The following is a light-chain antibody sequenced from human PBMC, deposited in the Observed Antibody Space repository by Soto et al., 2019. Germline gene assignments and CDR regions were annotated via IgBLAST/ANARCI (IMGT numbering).Light chain of an antibody. CDR2: TNN. CDR3: ASWDDSLNGPV. V-gene: IGLV1-44*01. J-gene: IGLJ3*02. Sequence: QLVLTQPPSASGTPGQRVTISCSGSSSNIGTNTVNWYQHLPGTAPKLLIYTNNQRPSGVPDRFSGSKSGTSASLAFRGLQSEDEADYYCASWDDSLNGPVFGGGTKVTVL. CDR1: SSNIGTNT.